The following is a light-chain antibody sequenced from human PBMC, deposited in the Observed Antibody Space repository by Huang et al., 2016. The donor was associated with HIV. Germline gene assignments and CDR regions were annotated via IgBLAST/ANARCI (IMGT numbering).Light chain of an antibody. CDR1: QNINTH. V-gene: IGKV3-11*01. Sequence: EIVLTQSPATLSFFPGQRVSLSCRARQNINTHFAWYQQRPGQPPRLLIYDASSRVPGVAARFSGSGSGTDFTLTISSLESEDFATYYCQQRVNGLTFGGGTKV. CDR3: QQRVNGLT. CDR2: DAS. J-gene: IGKJ4*01.